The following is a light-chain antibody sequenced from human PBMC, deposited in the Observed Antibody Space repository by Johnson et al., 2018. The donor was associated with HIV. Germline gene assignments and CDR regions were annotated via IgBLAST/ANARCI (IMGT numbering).Light chain of an antibody. Sequence: QSVLTQPPSVSVAPGQKVTISCSGSSSDMGNYAVSWYQQLPGTAPKLLIYENNKRPSGIPDRFSGSKSGTSATLGITGLQTGDEADYYCGTWDSSLSAYNYVFGTGTKVTVL. CDR3: GTWDSSLSAYNYV. J-gene: IGLJ1*01. V-gene: IGLV1-51*02. CDR1: SSDMGNYA. CDR2: ENN.